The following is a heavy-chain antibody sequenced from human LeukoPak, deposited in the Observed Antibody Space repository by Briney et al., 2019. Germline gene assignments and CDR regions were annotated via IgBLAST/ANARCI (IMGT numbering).Heavy chain of an antibody. Sequence: GGSLRLSCAASGFTFSSYGMHWVRQAPGKGLEWVAVISYDGSNKYYADSAKGRFTISRDNAENSVYLQMNSLRVEDTAVYYCAKDIVGGGDDYWGQGTLVTVSS. CDR2: ISYDGSNK. V-gene: IGHV3-30*18. CDR1: GFTFSSYG. J-gene: IGHJ4*02. D-gene: IGHD2-21*02. CDR3: AKDIVGGGDDY.